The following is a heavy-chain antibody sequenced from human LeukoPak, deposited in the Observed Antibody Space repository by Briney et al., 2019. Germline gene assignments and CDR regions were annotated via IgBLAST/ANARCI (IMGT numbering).Heavy chain of an antibody. CDR1: GFTFSSYG. D-gene: IGHD3-22*01. Sequence: PGRSLRLSCAASGFTFSSYGMHWVRQAPGKGLEWVAVIWYDGSNKYYADSVKGRFTISRDNSKNTLYLQMNSLRAEDTAVYYCARGGVVVVTPFDLWGRGTLVTVSS. CDR2: IWYDGSNK. CDR3: ARGGVVVVTPFDL. V-gene: IGHV3-33*01. J-gene: IGHJ2*01.